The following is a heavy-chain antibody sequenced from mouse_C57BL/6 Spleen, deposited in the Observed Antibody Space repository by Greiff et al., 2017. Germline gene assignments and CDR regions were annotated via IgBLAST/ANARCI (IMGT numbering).Heavy chain of an antibody. Sequence: VQLQQSGAGLVLPGPSVSLSCKASAYTFPSYGLHWGSQGPGQGLEWIGEIDPSVSSTNYNQKFKGKSTLTVDKSSSTAYMQLSSLTSEDSAVYYCARVGDVDYFDYWGQGTTLTVSA. V-gene: IGHV1-69*01. CDR3: ARVGDVDYFDY. CDR1: AYTFPSYG. J-gene: IGHJ2*01. CDR2: IDPSVSST. D-gene: IGHD3-3*01.